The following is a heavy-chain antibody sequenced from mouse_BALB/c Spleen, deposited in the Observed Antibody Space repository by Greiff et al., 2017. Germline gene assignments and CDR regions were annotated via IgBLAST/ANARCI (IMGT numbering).Heavy chain of an antibody. Sequence: EVQLQQSGAELVKPGASVKLSCTASGFNIKDTYMHWVKQRPEQGLEWIGRIDPANGNTKYDPKFQGKATITADTSSNTAYLQLCSLTSEDTAVYYCARSDYGKVFDYWGQGTTLTVSS. V-gene: IGHV14-3*02. CDR2: IDPANGNT. J-gene: IGHJ2*01. D-gene: IGHD1-1*01. CDR1: GFNIKDTY. CDR3: ARSDYGKVFDY.